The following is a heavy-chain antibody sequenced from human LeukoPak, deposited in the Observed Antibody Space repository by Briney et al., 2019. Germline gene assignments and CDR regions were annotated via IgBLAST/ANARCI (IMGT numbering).Heavy chain of an antibody. CDR2: VSDDGNNI. CDR3: VRDQPPNLYYDILTEWENYYYYYMDV. CDR1: GFSFTTYG. D-gene: IGHD3-9*01. Sequence: GGSLRLSCAASGFSFTTYGMHWVRQAPGKGLEWVAVVSDDGNNIYYADSVKGRFTISRDNSKNTLYLQTNSLRAEDTALYYCVRDQPPNLYYDILTEWENYYYYYMDVWGKGTTVTVSS. J-gene: IGHJ6*03. V-gene: IGHV3-30*03.